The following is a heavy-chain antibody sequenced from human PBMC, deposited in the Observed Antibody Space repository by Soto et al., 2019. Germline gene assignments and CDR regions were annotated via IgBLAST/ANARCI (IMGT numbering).Heavy chain of an antibody. V-gene: IGHV4-39*01. Sequence: QLQLQESGPGLVKPSETLSLTCTVSGGSISSSSYYWGWIRQPPGKGLEWIGSIYYSGSTYYNPSLKSRVTISVDTSKNQFSLKLSSVTAADTAVYYCARVGATTSRPFDYWGQGTLFTVSS. CDR1: GGSISSSSYY. CDR2: IYYSGST. D-gene: IGHD1-26*01. CDR3: ARVGATTSRPFDY. J-gene: IGHJ4*02.